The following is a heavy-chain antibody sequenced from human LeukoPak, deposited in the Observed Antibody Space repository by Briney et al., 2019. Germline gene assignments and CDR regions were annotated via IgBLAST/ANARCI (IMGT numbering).Heavy chain of an antibody. CDR1: GFTVSSNY. Sequence: GGPLRLSCAASGFTVSSNYMGWVREAPGKRLEWVSVIYTGGSTFYADSVKGRFTISRDNSKNTLYLQMNSLRAEDTAVYYCARALYFFDYWGQGTVVTVSA. J-gene: IGHJ4*02. CDR3: ARALYFFDY. V-gene: IGHV3-66*01. CDR2: IYTGGST.